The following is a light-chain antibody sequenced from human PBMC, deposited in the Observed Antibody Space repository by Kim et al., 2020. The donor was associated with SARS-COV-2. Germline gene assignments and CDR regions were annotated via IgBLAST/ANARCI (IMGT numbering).Light chain of an antibody. CDR3: AAWDDSLSAWV. CDR1: SSNIGSNI. J-gene: IGLJ3*02. V-gene: IGLV1-44*01. CDR2: SNN. Sequence: ELTQPPSASGTPGQRVTIPCSGSSSNIGSNIVNWYQQLPGTAPKLLIYSNNQRPSGVPDRFSGSKSGTSASLAISGLQSEDEADYYCAAWDDSLSAWV.